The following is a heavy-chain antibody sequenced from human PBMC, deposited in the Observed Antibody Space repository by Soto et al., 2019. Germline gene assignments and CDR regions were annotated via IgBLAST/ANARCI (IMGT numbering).Heavy chain of an antibody. Sequence: GGSLRLSCAASGFTFSNAWMSWVRQAPGKGLEWVGRIKSKTDGGTTDYAAAVKGRFTISRDDSKNTLHLQMNSLKTEDTAVYYCTTVEWELLFDAFDIWGQGTMVTVSS. CDR2: IKSKTDGGTT. V-gene: IGHV3-15*01. J-gene: IGHJ3*02. D-gene: IGHD1-26*01. CDR3: TTVEWELLFDAFDI. CDR1: GFTFSNAW.